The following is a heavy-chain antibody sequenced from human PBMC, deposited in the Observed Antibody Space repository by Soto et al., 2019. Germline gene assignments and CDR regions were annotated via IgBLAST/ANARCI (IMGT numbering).Heavy chain of an antibody. Sequence: SXALSLTCAVSVWSFSGYYWSWIRQPPGKGLEWIGEINHSGSTNYNPSLKSRVTISVDTSKNQFSLKLSSVTAADTAVYYCARGRLTMVRGVIMAPFDSWGQGTLVTVSS. V-gene: IGHV4-34*01. CDR1: VWSFSGYY. CDR3: ARGRLTMVRGVIMAPFDS. D-gene: IGHD3-10*01. CDR2: INHSGST. J-gene: IGHJ4*02.